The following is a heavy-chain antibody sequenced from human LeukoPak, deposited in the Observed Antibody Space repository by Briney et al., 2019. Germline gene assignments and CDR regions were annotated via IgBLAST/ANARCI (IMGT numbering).Heavy chain of an antibody. CDR1: GFTFSSHA. D-gene: IGHD4-11*01. CDR3: AKDQGLLYVVGNYFDY. CDR2: ISGSGGST. Sequence: GGSLRLSCAASGFTFSSHAMSWVSQAPGKGLEWGSAISGSGGSTYYADSVKGRFTISRDNSKNTLYLQMNSLRAEGTAVYYCAKDQGLLYVVGNYFDYWGQGTLVTVSS. V-gene: IGHV3-23*01. J-gene: IGHJ4*02.